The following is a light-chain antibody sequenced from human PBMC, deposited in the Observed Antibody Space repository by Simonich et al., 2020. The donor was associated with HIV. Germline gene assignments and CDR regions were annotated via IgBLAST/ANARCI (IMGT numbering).Light chain of an antibody. J-gene: IGLJ2*01. CDR1: SSNIGSNY. V-gene: IGLV1-47*01. CDR2: RNK. CDR3: SSYTSSSTVV. Sequence: QSVLTQPPSASGTPGQRVTISCSGSSSNIGSNYVYWYQQLPGTAPKLLIYRNKQRPSGDPDRFSGSKSGTSASLAISGLRSEDEADYYCSSYTSSSTVVFGGGTKLTVL.